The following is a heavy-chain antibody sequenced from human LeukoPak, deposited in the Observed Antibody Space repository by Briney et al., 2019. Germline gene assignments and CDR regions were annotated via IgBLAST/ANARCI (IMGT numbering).Heavy chain of an antibody. V-gene: IGHV1-69*06. D-gene: IGHD6-6*01. J-gene: IGHJ3*02. CDR1: GGTFSSYA. CDR3: ASGRASIAAPFSVGDAFDI. Sequence: SVKVSCKASGGTFSSYAISWVRQAPGQGLEWMGGIIPIFGTANYAQKFQGRVTMTEDTSTDTAYMELSSLRSEDTAVYYCASGRASIAAPFSVGDAFDIWGQETMVTVSS. CDR2: IIPIFGTA.